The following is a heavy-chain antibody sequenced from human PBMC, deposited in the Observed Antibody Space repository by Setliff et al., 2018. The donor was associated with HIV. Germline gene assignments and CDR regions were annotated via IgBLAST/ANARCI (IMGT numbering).Heavy chain of an antibody. CDR1: GGSFSGSY. Sequence: SETLSLTCAVYGGSFSGSYWSWIRQPPGKGLEWIGEINHSGSTNYNPSLKSRVTISVDTSKNQFSLKLSSVTAADTAVYYCARRSDFWSEGDAFDIWGQGTMVTVSS. V-gene: IGHV4-34*01. CDR2: INHSGST. CDR3: ARRSDFWSEGDAFDI. D-gene: IGHD3-3*01. J-gene: IGHJ3*02.